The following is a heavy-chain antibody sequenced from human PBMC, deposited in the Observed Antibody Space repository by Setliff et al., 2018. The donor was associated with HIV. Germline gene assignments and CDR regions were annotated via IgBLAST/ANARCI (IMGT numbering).Heavy chain of an antibody. J-gene: IGHJ4*02. V-gene: IGHV1-2*04. CDR2: INPKSDGT. CDR3: ARGMDYYDTSGYYQYYFDY. D-gene: IGHD3-22*01. Sequence: GASVKVSCKASGYSFTDYYIHWVRQAPGQGLEWMGWINPKSDGTNYAQQFQGWITMTRDTSISTAYMELSRLSSDDTAVYYCARGMDYYDTSGYYQYYFDYWGQGTLVTVSS. CDR1: GYSFTDYY.